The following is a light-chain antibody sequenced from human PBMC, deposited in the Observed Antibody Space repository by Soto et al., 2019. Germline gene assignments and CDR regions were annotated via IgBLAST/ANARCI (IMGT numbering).Light chain of an antibody. CDR3: QQYGHKIT. CDR1: QDISNH. J-gene: IGKJ4*01. V-gene: IGKV1-33*01. Sequence: DIQMTQSPASLSSSVGDRVTITCQARQDISNHLHWYQQKSGKAPKLLTYDASNLETRVPSRFTGSGSGADSTFTTSSPQPDDIATYYCQQYGHKITFGGGTKVESK. CDR2: DAS.